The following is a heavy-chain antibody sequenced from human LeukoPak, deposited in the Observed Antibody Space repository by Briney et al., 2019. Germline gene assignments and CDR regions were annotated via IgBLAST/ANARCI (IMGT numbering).Heavy chain of an antibody. CDR3: ARDHRAHYDFWSGYPKYYFDY. Sequence: ASVTVSCKASGYTFTGYYMHWVRQAPGQGLEWMGWINPNSGGTNYAQKFQGRVAMTRDTSISTAYMELSRLRSDDTAVYYCARDHRAHYDFWSGYPKYYFDYWGQGTLVTVSS. D-gene: IGHD3-3*01. V-gene: IGHV1-2*02. CDR2: INPNSGGT. CDR1: GYTFTGYY. J-gene: IGHJ4*02.